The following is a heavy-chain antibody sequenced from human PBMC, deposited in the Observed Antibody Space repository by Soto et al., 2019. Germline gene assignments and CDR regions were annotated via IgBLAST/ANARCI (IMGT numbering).Heavy chain of an antibody. J-gene: IGHJ6*02. D-gene: IGHD3-22*01. V-gene: IGHV1-69*06. CDR2: IIPIFGTA. CDR3: ARVHLGGGYYPSPRTPYYYYGMDV. Sequence: GASVKVSCKASGGTFSSYAISWVRQAPGQGLEWMGGIIPIFGTANYAQKFQGRVTITADKSTSTAYMELSSLRSEDTAVYYCARVHLGGGYYPSPRTPYYYYGMDVWGQGTTVTVSS. CDR1: GGTFSSYA.